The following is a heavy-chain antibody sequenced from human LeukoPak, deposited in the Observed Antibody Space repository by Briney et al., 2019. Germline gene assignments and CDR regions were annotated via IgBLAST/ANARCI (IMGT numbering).Heavy chain of an antibody. J-gene: IGHJ6*03. CDR2: IRYDGSNK. D-gene: IGHD1-26*01. Sequence: SGGSLRLSCAASGFTFSSYGMHWVRQAPGKGLEWVAFIRYDGSNKYCADSVKGRFTISRDNSKSTLYLQMNSLRAEDTAVYYCAKDMGRELPPYYYYYYMDVWGKGTTVTVSS. CDR1: GFTFSSYG. CDR3: AKDMGRELPPYYYYYYMDV. V-gene: IGHV3-30*02.